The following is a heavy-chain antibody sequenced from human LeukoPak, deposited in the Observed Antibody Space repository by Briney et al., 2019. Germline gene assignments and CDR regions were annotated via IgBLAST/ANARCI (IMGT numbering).Heavy chain of an antibody. CDR2: IYYRGNT. Sequence: SETLSLTCTASGGSISSSSYYWGWIRQPPGKGLEWIGSIYYRGNTHYNPSLKSRVTISVDVSKNQLSLKLRSVTAADTAVYYCARAYYDILTGYPYYFDYWGQGTLVTVSS. D-gene: IGHD3-9*01. V-gene: IGHV4-39*07. CDR3: ARAYYDILTGYPYYFDY. J-gene: IGHJ4*02. CDR1: GGSISSSSYY.